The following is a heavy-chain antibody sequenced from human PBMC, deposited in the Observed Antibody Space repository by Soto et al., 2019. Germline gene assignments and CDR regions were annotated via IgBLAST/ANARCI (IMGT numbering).Heavy chain of an antibody. V-gene: IGHV4-31*02. Sequence: SETLSLTCSVSGASTVSHYHWTWIRQPPGKGLEWMGYIFNSGTTFYNPSLTSRLSISMDTSGNHFSLELRSVTAADTAVYYCALALGPTSGLDYWGQGTLVTVSS. CDR2: IFNSGTT. CDR3: ALALGPTSGLDY. J-gene: IGHJ4*02. CDR1: GASTVSHYH. D-gene: IGHD1-26*01.